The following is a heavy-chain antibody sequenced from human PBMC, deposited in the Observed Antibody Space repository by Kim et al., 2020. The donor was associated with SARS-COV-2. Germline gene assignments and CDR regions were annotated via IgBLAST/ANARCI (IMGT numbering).Heavy chain of an antibody. CDR3: AKRNTMWVVDPYWESYYYGMDV. Sequence: GGSLRLSCAASGFTFSSYGMHWVRQAPGKGLEWVAVISYDGSNKYYADSVKGRFTISRDNSKNTLYLQMNSLRAEDTAVYYCAKRNTMWVVDPYWESYYYGMDVWGQGTTVTVSS. J-gene: IGHJ6*02. D-gene: IGHD2-2*01. CDR2: ISYDGSNK. V-gene: IGHV3-30*18. CDR1: GFTFSSYG.